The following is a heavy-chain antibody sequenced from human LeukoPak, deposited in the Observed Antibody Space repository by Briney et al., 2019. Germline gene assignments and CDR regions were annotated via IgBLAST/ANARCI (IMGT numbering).Heavy chain of an antibody. CDR1: GGSVRSGNYH. V-gene: IGHV4-61*01. J-gene: IGHJ4*02. CDR2: VDYSGST. D-gene: IGHD1-1*01. CDR3: ARGIRTGYGY. Sequence: PSETLSLTCSVSGGSVRSGNYHWSWIRQPPGKGLEWIGCVDYSGSTSYNPSLRRRVTISLDTSKNQFSLKVMYLTAADTAVYYCARGIRTGYGYWGQGTLVTVSS.